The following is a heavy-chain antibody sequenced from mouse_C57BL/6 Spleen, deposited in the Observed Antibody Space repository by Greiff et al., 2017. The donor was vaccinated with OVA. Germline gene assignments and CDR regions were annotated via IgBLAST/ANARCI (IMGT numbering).Heavy chain of an antibody. D-gene: IGHD2-1*01. Sequence: VQLVESGPELVKPGASVKISCKASGYAFSSSWMNWVKQRPGKGLEWIGRIYPGDGDTNYNGKFKGKATLTADKSSSTAYMQLSSLTSEDSAVYFCAREGIYYGNCFDYWGQGTTLTVSS. V-gene: IGHV1-82*01. CDR1: GYAFSSSW. CDR2: IYPGDGDT. J-gene: IGHJ2*01. CDR3: AREGIYYGNCFDY.